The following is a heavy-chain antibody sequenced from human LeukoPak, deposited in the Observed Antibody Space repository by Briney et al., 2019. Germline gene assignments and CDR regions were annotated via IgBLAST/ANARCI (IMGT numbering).Heavy chain of an antibody. V-gene: IGHV4-59*08. J-gene: IGHJ6*03. CDR2: IYYSGST. D-gene: IGHD3-22*01. CDR1: GCSISSYY. Sequence: PSETLSLTCTVSGCSISSYYWSWIRQPPGKGLEWIGYIYYSGSTNYNPSLKSRVTISVDTSKNQFSLKLSSVTAADTAVYYCARLRGYDSSGYYASLYYYYMDVWGKGTTVTVSS. CDR3: ARLRGYDSSGYYASLYYYYMDV.